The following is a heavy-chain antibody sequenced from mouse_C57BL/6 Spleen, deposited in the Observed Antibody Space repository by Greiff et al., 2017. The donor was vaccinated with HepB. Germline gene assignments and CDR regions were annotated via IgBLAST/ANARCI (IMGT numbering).Heavy chain of an antibody. D-gene: IGHD3-2*01. Sequence: VQLKQSGPELVKPGASVKISCKASGYSFTGYYMNWVKQSPEKSLEWIGEINPSTGGTTYNQKFKAKATLTVDKSSSTAYMQRKSLTSEDSAVYYCARGSLDSSRAMDYWGQGTSVTVSS. J-gene: IGHJ4*01. CDR1: GYSFTGYY. CDR2: INPSTGGT. CDR3: ARGSLDSSRAMDY. V-gene: IGHV1-42*01.